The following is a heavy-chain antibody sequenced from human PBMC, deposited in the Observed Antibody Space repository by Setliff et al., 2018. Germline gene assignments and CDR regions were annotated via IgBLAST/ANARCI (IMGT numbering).Heavy chain of an antibody. CDR2: IYHSGST. Sequence: SETLSLTCAVSGGSISSSNWWSWVRQPPGRGLEWIGSIYHSGSTYYNPSLKSRVTISVDTSKNQFSLKLSSVTAADTAVYYCARERGWPPDYYYGMDVWGQGTTVTVSS. V-gene: IGHV4-4*02. CDR1: GGSISSSNW. J-gene: IGHJ6*02. D-gene: IGHD2-15*01. CDR3: ARERGWPPDYYYGMDV.